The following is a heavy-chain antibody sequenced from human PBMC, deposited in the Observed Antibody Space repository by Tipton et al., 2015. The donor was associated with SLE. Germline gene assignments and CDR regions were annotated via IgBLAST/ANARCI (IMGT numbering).Heavy chain of an antibody. CDR2: IYDSKST. CDR3: ARGDYYDSSGFYAFDI. CDR1: GGSITTVGYY. Sequence: TLSLTCTVSGGSITTVGYYWSWNRQHPGKGLEWIGYIYDSKSTYYNPSLKSRLTMSADTSKNQISLKLSSVSAADTAVYYCARGDYYDSSGFYAFDIWGQGTMVTVSS. D-gene: IGHD3-22*01. V-gene: IGHV4-31*03. J-gene: IGHJ3*02.